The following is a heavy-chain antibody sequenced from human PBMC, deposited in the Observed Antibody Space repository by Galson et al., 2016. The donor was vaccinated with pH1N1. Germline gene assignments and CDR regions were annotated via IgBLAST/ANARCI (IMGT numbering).Heavy chain of an antibody. J-gene: IGHJ3*02. CDR2: IYLGGSLI. V-gene: IGHV5-51*01. D-gene: IGHD4-17*01. CDR1: GHKFTSSW. Sequence: QSGAEVKKPGESLKISCKGSGHKFTSSWIGWVRQMPGKGLEWMGIIYLGGSLIRYTPSFQGQVTISADKSVNIVYLEWGSLKASDTAMYYCARQNDYVDYRGDDFDIWGQGTMVTVSS. CDR3: ARQNDYVDYRGDDFDI.